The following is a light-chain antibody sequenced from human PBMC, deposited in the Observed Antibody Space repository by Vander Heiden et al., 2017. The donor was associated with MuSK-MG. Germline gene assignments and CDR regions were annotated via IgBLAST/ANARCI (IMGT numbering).Light chain of an antibody. J-gene: IGKJ5*01. Sequence: VMTQSPATLSVSPGERATLSCRASQSVSSNLAWYQQKPGQAPRLLIYGASIRATGIPARFSGSGYGTEFTLTISSRQSEDFAVYYCQQNNNWPPITFGQGTLMEIK. CDR1: QSVSSN. CDR3: QQNNNWPPIT. CDR2: GAS. V-gene: IGKV3D-15*01.